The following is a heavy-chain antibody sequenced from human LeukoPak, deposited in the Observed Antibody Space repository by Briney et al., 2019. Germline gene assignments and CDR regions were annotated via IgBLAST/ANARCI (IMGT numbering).Heavy chain of an antibody. Sequence: ASVKVSCKASGYTFTSYNMHWVRQAPGQGLEWMGIINSSGGSTSYAQKFQGRVTMTRDMSTSTVYMELSSLRSEDTAVYYCARGRAAAFNFDYWGQGTLVTVSS. CDR2: INSSGGST. V-gene: IGHV1-46*01. D-gene: IGHD6-13*01. J-gene: IGHJ4*02. CDR3: ARGRAAAFNFDY. CDR1: GYTFTSYN.